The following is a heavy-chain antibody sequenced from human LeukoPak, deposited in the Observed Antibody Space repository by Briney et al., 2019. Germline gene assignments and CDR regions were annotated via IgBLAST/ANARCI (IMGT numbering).Heavy chain of an antibody. CDR3: ARDPYSSSSFGGFDP. J-gene: IGHJ5*02. D-gene: IGHD6-6*01. CDR1: GFTFSSYS. Sequence: GGSLRLSCAASGFTFSSYSMAWVRQAPGKGLEWVSSISSSSSYIYYADSVKGRLTISRDNAKNSLYLQINSLRAEDTAVYYCARDPYSSSSFGGFDPWGQGTLVTVSS. V-gene: IGHV3-21*01. CDR2: ISSSSSYI.